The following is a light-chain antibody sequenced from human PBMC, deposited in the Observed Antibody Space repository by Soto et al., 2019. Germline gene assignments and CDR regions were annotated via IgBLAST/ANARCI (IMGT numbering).Light chain of an antibody. CDR3: QQYGSLPIT. V-gene: IGKV3-20*01. J-gene: IGKJ5*01. CDR1: QSVSSSY. Sequence: EIVLTQSPGTLSLSPGERATLSCRASQSVSSSYLAWYQQKPGQAPRLLIYGASSRATGIPDRFSGSGSGTDFTLTISRLEPEHFAVYYCQQYGSLPITFGQRTRLEIK. CDR2: GAS.